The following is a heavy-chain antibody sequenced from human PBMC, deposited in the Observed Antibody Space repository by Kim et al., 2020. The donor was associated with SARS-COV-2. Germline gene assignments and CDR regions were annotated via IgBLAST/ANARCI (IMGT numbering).Heavy chain of an antibody. V-gene: IGHV3-23*01. D-gene: IGHD3-16*02. CDR1: GFTFSTYG. Sequence: GGSLRLSCAASGFTFSTYGVSWVRQAPGKGLEWVSGISDSGGSSYYADFAKGRFTISRDNSKKTVYLQMNSLRVEDTAIYNCATSGGRIYHSGGGYLANWGQGTQVTVSS. CDR2: ISDSGGSS. CDR3: ATSGGRIYHSGGGYLAN. J-gene: IGHJ4*02.